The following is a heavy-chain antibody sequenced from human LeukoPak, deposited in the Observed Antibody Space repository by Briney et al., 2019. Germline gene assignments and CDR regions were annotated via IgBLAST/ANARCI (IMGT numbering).Heavy chain of an antibody. CDR2: IYYSGST. J-gene: IGHJ4*02. D-gene: IGHD2-15*01. CDR1: GGSISSSSYY. CDR3: ARGYCSGGSCYFFDY. Sequence: SETLSLTCTVSGGSISSSSYYWGWIRQPPGKGLEWIGSIYYSGSTYYNPSLKSRVTISVDTSKNQFSLKLSSVTAADTAVYYCARGYCSGGSCYFFDYWGQGTLVTVSS. V-gene: IGHV4-39*01.